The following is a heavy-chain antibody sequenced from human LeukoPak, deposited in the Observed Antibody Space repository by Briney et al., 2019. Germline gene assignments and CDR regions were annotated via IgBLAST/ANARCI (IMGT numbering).Heavy chain of an antibody. CDR2: INHSGST. J-gene: IGHJ6*03. D-gene: IGHD2-15*01. Sequence: SETLSLTCAVYGGSFSGYYWSWIRQPPGKGLEWIGEINHSGSTNYNPSLKSRVTISVDTSKNQFSLKLSSVTAADTAVYYCAKRRVYCSGGSCRQYYYMVVWGKGTTVTVSS. CDR1: GGSFSGYY. CDR3: AKRRVYCSGGSCRQYYYMVV. V-gene: IGHV4-34*01.